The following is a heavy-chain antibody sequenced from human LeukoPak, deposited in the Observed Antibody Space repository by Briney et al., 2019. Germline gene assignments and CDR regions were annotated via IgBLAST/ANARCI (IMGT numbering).Heavy chain of an antibody. CDR1: GGSISSGDYY. J-gene: IGHJ4*02. CDR3: ARVRYYASYFDY. Sequence: SETLSLTCTVSGGSISSGDYYWCWIRQPPGKGLEWIGYIYYSGSTYYNPSLKSRVTISVDTSKNQFSLKLSSVTAADTAVYYCARVRYYASYFDYWGQGTLVTVSS. D-gene: IGHD3-10*01. V-gene: IGHV4-30-4*01. CDR2: IYYSGST.